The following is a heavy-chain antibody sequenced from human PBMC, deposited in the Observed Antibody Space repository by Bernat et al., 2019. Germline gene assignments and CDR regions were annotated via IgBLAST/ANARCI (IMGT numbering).Heavy chain of an antibody. CDR2: ISAYNGNT. CDR3: ARYRFWGELAKDDAFDI. J-gene: IGHJ3*02. Sequence: QVQLVQSGAEVKKPGASVKVSCKASGYTFTSYGISWVRQAPGQGLEWMGWISAYNGNTNYAQKLQGGDTMTTDTSTSKDYMELRSLRSDDTAVYYCARYRFWGELAKDDAFDIWGRGTMVTVSS. CDR1: GYTFTSYG. V-gene: IGHV1-18*01. D-gene: IGHD1-26*01.